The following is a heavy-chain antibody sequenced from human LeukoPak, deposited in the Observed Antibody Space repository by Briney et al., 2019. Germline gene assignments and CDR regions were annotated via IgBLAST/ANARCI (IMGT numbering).Heavy chain of an antibody. CDR2: IHTSGSN. Sequence: SETLSRTCAVSGVSISPYYWAWIRQPPGKGLEWIGYIHTSGSNNQYPSLKSRVTISVDKSKNHFSLRLTSVTAADTAVYYCARLSAAVHLGAFDLWGQGTMVTVSS. V-gene: IGHV4-4*09. CDR1: GVSISPYY. D-gene: IGHD3-3*01. J-gene: IGHJ3*01. CDR3: ARLSAAVHLGAFDL.